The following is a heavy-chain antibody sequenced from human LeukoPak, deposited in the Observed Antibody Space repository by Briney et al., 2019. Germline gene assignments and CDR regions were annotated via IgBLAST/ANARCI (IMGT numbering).Heavy chain of an antibody. CDR3: AKGPLIEVAGTTWDH. J-gene: IGHJ4*02. Sequence: GGSLRLSCAASGLTFSSYGFSWVRQVSGMGLEWVSAISGGGHSTYYADSVKGRFTISRDNSRNTLFLQMNSLRAEDTAVYYCAKGPLIEVAGTTWDHWGQGTLVTVSS. CDR1: GLTFSSYG. D-gene: IGHD6-19*01. V-gene: IGHV3-23*01. CDR2: ISGGGHST.